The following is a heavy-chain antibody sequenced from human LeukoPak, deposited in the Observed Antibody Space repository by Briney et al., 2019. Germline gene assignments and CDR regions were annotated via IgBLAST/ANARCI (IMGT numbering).Heavy chain of an antibody. D-gene: IGHD7-27*01. CDR1: GFTFSSYT. Sequence: GGSLRLSCATSGFTFSSYTMTWVRQAPGKGLEYVSGIGSSGGSTTYADSVKGRFTISRDNSKNTLYLQVNSLRVEDTAVYYCAKDPNWDRGYWGQGTLVTVSS. J-gene: IGHJ4*02. CDR3: AKDPNWDRGY. V-gene: IGHV3-23*01. CDR2: IGSSGGST.